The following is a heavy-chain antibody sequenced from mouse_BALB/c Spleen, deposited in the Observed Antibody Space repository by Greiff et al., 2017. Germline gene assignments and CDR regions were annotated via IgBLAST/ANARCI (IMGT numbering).Heavy chain of an antibody. D-gene: IGHD1-1*01. CDR2: ISSGGST. V-gene: IGHV5-6-5*01. CDR1: GFTFSSYA. CDR3: ARGGLHYYGSSYAMDY. Sequence: EVKLLESGGGLVKPGGSLKLSCAASGFTFSSYAMSWVRQTPEKRLEWVASISSGGSTYYPDSVKGRFTISRDNARNILYLQMSSLRSEDTAMYYCARGGLHYYGSSYAMDYWGQGTSVTVSS. J-gene: IGHJ4*01.